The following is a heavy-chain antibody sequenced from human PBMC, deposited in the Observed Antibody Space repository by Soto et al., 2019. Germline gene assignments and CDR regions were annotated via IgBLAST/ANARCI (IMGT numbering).Heavy chain of an antibody. CDR2: ISYDGSNK. J-gene: IGHJ4*02. V-gene: IGHV3-30-3*01. CDR1: GFTFSSYA. Sequence: QVQLVESGGGVVQPGRSLRLSCAASGFTFSSYAMHWVHQAPGKGLEWVAVISYDGSNKYYADSVKGRFTISRDNSKNTLYLQMNSLRAEDTAVYYCARGHRYYYDSSGSDYFDYWGQGTLVTVSS. CDR3: ARGHRYYYDSSGSDYFDY. D-gene: IGHD3-22*01.